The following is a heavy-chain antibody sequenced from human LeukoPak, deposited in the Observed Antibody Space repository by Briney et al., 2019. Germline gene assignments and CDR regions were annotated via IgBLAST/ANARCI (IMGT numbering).Heavy chain of an antibody. CDR1: GFTVSNNY. D-gene: IGHD3-16*01. CDR3: AKSFSPRIMITFGGVMIN. CDR2: IFRDDST. J-gene: IGHJ4*02. Sequence: GGSLRLSCAASGFTVSNNYMMWVRQAPGKGLEWVSAIFRDDSTYYADSVKGRLTISRDNSKNTLYLQMNSLGAEDTAVYYCAKSFSPRIMITFGGVMINWGQGTLVTVSS. V-gene: IGHV3-53*01.